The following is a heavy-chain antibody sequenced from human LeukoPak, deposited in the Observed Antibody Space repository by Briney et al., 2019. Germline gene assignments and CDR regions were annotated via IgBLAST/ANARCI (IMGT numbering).Heavy chain of an antibody. CDR1: GGSISSGGYY. D-gene: IGHD3-10*01. CDR3: ARQDGSGIYYFDY. Sequence: PSETLSLTCTVSGGSISSGGYYWSWIRQHPGKGLEWIGNLYNSGTTYYNPSLKSRVTISVDTSKNQFSLKLSSVTAADTAMYYCARQDGSGIYYFDYWGQGTLVTVSS. J-gene: IGHJ4*02. CDR2: LYNSGTT. V-gene: IGHV4-31*03.